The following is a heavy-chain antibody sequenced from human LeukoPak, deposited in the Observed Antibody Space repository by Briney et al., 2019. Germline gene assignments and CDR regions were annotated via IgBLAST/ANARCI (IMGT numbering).Heavy chain of an antibody. CDR2: IKSRSEGEAP. V-gene: IGHV3-15*01. J-gene: IGHJ4*02. D-gene: IGHD2-15*01. CDR3: TTDFDCRGTGCYR. CDR1: GFIFTNAW. Sequence: PGGSLRLSCAGSGFIFTNAWMTWVRQSPGKGLEWIGRIKSRSEGEAPEYAAFVKGRFTLSRDDSEYTVYLRLNSLTADDTGVYYCTTDFDCRGTGCYRWGQGTLVTVSS.